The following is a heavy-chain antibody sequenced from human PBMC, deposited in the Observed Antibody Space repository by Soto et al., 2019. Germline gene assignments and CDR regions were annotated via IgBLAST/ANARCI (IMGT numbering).Heavy chain of an antibody. D-gene: IGHD3-10*01. Sequence: ASVKVSCKASGYTFTGYYMHWVRQAPGQGLEWMGWINPNSGGTNYAQKFQGRVTMTRDTPISTAYMELSRLRSDDTAVYYCASVRVIRGVIPRHFGLWGQGTLVTVSS. J-gene: IGHJ4*02. V-gene: IGHV1-2*02. CDR1: GYTFTGYY. CDR2: INPNSGGT. CDR3: ASVRVIRGVIPRHFGL.